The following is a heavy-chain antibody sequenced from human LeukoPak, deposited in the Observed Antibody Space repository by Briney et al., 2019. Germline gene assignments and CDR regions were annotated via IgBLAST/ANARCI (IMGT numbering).Heavy chain of an antibody. Sequence: GESLKISRKASGYRFTSYWIGWVRQMPGKGLEWMGFVSPGDSDTRYSPSFQGQVTISADKSISTAYLQWSSLEASDTAMYYCARHLDDSSGYYYRTMYYFDYWGQGTLVTVSS. V-gene: IGHV5-51*01. CDR3: ARHLDDSSGYYYRTMYYFDY. CDR1: GYRFTSYW. J-gene: IGHJ4*02. D-gene: IGHD3-22*01. CDR2: VSPGDSDT.